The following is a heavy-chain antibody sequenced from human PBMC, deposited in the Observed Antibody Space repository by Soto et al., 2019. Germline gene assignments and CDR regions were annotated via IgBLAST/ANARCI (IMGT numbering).Heavy chain of an antibody. Sequence: QVQLQESGPGLVKPSGTLSLTCAVSGVSISSHDWWTWVRQPPGKGLEWIGESHQSGNTNYNSSLESLVTISVDKSQNQCSLKLTSVTVADTAVYYCATRDSSRFYWGQGTLVTVSS. V-gene: IGHV4-4*02. D-gene: IGHD6-13*01. CDR3: ATRDSSRFY. J-gene: IGHJ4*02. CDR1: GVSISSHDW. CDR2: SHQSGNT.